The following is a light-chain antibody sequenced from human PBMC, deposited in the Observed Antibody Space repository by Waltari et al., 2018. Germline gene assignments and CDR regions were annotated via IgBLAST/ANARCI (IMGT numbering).Light chain of an antibody. J-gene: IGKJ2*01. CDR2: GVS. CDR1: QNIFSF. Sequence: DIQMTQSPSSLSASVGDRVTITCRASQNIFSFLNWYQQKPGKAPKLLIYGVSKLESGDPSRVSGSGSATDFTLTISSLQPEDFATYYCQQSYSTPYTFGQGTKLDIK. CDR3: QQSYSTPYT. V-gene: IGKV1-39*01.